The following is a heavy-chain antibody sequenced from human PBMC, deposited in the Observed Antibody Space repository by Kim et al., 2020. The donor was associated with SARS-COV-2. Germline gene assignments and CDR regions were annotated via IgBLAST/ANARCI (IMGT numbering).Heavy chain of an antibody. J-gene: IGHJ3*02. Sequence: GGSLRLSCAASGFTFSSYAMHWVRQASGKGLEWVARIRSNGSDKDTADTAKGRGSITRASANYTHKAHMNMHSPETTAADDYSCHRVAGKRLAFWDAFD. CDR1: GFTFSSYA. CDR3: SCHRVAGKRLAFWDAFD. D-gene: IGHD3-3*02. CDR2: IRSNGSDK. V-gene: IGHV3-21*04.